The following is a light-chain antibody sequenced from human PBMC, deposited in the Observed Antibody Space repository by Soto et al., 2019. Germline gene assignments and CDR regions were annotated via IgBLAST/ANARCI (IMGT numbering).Light chain of an antibody. J-gene: IGLJ1*01. Sequence: QSALTQPASVSGSPGQSITISCTGTSSDVGAYNYVSWYQQHPGKVPKLMIYDVSDRPSGVSNLFSGSKSGNTASLTISGLQAEDEADYYCSSFTRSNSYVFGTGTKVTVL. CDR1: SSDVGAYNY. CDR3: SSFTRSNSYV. CDR2: DVS. V-gene: IGLV2-14*03.